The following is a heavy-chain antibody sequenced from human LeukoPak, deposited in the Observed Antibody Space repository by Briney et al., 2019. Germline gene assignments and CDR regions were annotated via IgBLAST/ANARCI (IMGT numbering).Heavy chain of an antibody. CDR1: GFTFSSYV. CDR3: AKGGHLGFCSSTSCEYYYYYYGMDV. D-gene: IGHD2-2*01. CDR2: INGGGGGT. J-gene: IGHJ6*04. Sequence: GSLRLSCAASGFTFSSYVMNWVRQTTGKWLEWVATINGGGGGTSYADSVKGRFTISRDNSKNTLYLQMNSLRAEDTAIYYCAKGGHLGFCSSTSCEYYYYYYGMDVWGKGTTVTVSS. V-gene: IGHV3-23*01.